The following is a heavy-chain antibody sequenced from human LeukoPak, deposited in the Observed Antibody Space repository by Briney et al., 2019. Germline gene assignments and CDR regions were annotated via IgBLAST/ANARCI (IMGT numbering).Heavy chain of an antibody. Sequence: GGSLRLSCSASGFIFSTSSVKWFRQAPGKALEWVSAISGTSVHIYYADSVKGRFTISRDNVKESLYLHMNSLRAEDTAVYYCASGTIVGARGADNWGQGTLVTVSS. J-gene: IGHJ4*02. CDR2: ISGTSVHI. CDR3: ASGTIVGARGADN. D-gene: IGHD1-26*01. V-gene: IGHV3-21*03. CDR1: GFIFSTSS.